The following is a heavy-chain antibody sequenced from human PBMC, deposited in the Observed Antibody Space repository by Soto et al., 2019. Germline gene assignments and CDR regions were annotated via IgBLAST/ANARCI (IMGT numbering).Heavy chain of an antibody. D-gene: IGHD3-22*01. CDR3: ARVPGPYDSSGYYPRSGYYFDY. CDR2: INPSGGST. Sequence: ASVQVSCKASGYTFTSYYMHWVRQAPGQGLEWMGIINPSGGSTSYAQKFQGRVTMTRDTSTSTVYMELSSLRSEDTAVYYCARVPGPYDSSGYYPRSGYYFDYWGQGTLVTVSS. J-gene: IGHJ4*02. CDR1: GYTFTSYY. V-gene: IGHV1-46*01.